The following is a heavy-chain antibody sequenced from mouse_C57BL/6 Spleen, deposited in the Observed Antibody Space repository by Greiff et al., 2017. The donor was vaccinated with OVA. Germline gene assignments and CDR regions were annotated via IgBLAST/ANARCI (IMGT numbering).Heavy chain of an antibody. CDR2: IWSGGST. D-gene: IGHD2-1*01. J-gene: IGHJ2*01. CDR1: GFSLTSYG. Sequence: VQLQQSGPGLVQPSQSLSITCTVSGFSLTSYGVHWVRQSPGKGLGWLGVIWSGGSTDYNAAFISRLSISKDNSKSQVFFKMNSLPADDTAIYYCARSPMVYYFDSWGQGTTLTVSS. CDR3: ARSPMVYYFDS. V-gene: IGHV2-2*01.